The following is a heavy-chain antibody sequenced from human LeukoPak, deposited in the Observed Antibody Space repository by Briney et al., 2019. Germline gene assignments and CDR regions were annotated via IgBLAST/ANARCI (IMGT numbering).Heavy chain of an antibody. CDR3: ARTINYFDSSGYYY. CDR1: GGSISSGAYY. Sequence: SETLSLTRTVSGGSISSGAYYWGWIRQPPGKGLEWIGNIYYSGSAHYNPSLKSRVTISVDTSKNQLSLKLSSVTAADTAVYYCARTINYFDSSGYYYWGQGTLVTVSS. D-gene: IGHD3-22*01. V-gene: IGHV4-39*01. J-gene: IGHJ4*02. CDR2: IYYSGSA.